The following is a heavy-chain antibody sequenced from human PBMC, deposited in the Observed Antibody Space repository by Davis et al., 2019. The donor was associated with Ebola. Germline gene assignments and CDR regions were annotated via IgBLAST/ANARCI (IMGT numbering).Heavy chain of an antibody. D-gene: IGHD2-15*01. Sequence: GGSLRLSCVASGFTFSLYGMHWVRQAPGKGLEWVAVVSFNGDNTYYADSVKGRFTISRDNSKNTLYLQMNSLRAEDTAVYYCVKDRFTVVVVHGGFDYWGQGSLVTVSS. CDR1: GFTFSLYG. V-gene: IGHV3-30*18. CDR2: VSFNGDNT. CDR3: VKDRFTVVVVHGGFDY. J-gene: IGHJ4*02.